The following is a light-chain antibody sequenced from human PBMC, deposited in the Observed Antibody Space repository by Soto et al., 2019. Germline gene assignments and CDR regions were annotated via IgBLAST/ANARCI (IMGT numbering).Light chain of an antibody. V-gene: IGKV1-5*03. Sequence: IQMTPSPSTLSASVGDRVTITCRASQSINSWLAWYQQKPGKAPNVLIYKASSLEGGVPSRFSGSGSGTDFTLTITSLQPDDFATYYCLQYRASPHTFGQGTRLEIK. J-gene: IGKJ2*01. CDR3: LQYRASPHT. CDR1: QSINSW. CDR2: KAS.